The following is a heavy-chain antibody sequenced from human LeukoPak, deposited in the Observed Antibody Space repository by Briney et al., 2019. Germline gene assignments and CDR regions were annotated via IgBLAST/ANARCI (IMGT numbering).Heavy chain of an antibody. CDR2: VNQDGSGK. CDR3: TSANYGPAY. V-gene: IGHV3-7*01. Sequence: GGSLRLSCAASGFTFSSAWMSWVRQAPGKGLEWVANVNQDGSGKYYVDSVKGRFTISKDNAKNSLYLQMNSLRAEDTAVYYCTSANYGPAYWGQGILVTVSS. J-gene: IGHJ4*02. CDR1: GFTFSSAW. D-gene: IGHD5-24*01.